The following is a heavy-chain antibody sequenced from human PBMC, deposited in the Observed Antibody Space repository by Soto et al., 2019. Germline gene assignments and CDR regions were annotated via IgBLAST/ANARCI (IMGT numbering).Heavy chain of an antibody. CDR3: ARDRLGYCSSTSCYTGIAVAGRSLDY. D-gene: IGHD2-2*02. CDR2: VIPIFGTA. V-gene: IGHV1-69*13. Sequence: SVKVSCKASGGTFSSYAISWVRQAPGQGLEWMGGVIPIFGTANYAQKFQGRVTITADESTSTAYMELSSLRSEDTAVYYCARDRLGYCSSTSCYTGIAVAGRSLDYWGQGTLVTVSS. CDR1: GGTFSSYA. J-gene: IGHJ4*02.